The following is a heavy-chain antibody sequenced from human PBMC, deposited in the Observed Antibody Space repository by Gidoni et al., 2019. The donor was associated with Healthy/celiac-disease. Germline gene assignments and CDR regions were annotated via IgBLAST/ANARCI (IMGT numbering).Heavy chain of an antibody. J-gene: IGHJ6*04. D-gene: IGHD6-6*01. CDR2: IVVGSGNT. CDR1: GFTFTSSA. Sequence: QMQLVQSGPEVKKPGTSVKVPCKASGFTFTSSAVQWVRQARGQRLEWIGWIVVGSGNTNDALKFQERVTITRDMSTSTAYMELSSLRSEDTAVYYCAAVAARGGYGMDVWGKGTTVTVSS. V-gene: IGHV1-58*01. CDR3: AAVAARGGYGMDV.